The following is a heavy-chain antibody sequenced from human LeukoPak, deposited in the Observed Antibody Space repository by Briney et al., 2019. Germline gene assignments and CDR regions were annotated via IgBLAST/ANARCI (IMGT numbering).Heavy chain of an antibody. V-gene: IGHV3-66*01. CDR3: ARAGEGLQSYGFDM. Sequence: GESLRLSCAASGFIVSSNYMSWVRQAPGKGLEWVSIIYSDGTTYYADSVKGRFAISRDNSKNTVYLQMNSLRAEDTAVYYCARAGEGLQSYGFDMWGQGTKVSVST. CDR1: GFIVSSNY. D-gene: IGHD1-26*01. J-gene: IGHJ3*02. CDR2: IYSDGTT.